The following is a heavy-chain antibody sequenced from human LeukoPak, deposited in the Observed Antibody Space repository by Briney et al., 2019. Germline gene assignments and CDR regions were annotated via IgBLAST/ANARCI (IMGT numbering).Heavy chain of an antibody. CDR3: ARLRVTTGFDY. CDR1: DVSITRSSYY. Sequence: SETLSLTCTVSDVSITRSSYYWGWIRQTPGEGLDWIGSIYYSGITYYNPSLQGRVTMSVDTSKNQFSLKLNSVTVADTAVYYCARLRVTTGFDYWDQGIPVTVSS. V-gene: IGHV4-39*01. CDR2: IYYSGIT. J-gene: IGHJ4*02. D-gene: IGHD2-21*02.